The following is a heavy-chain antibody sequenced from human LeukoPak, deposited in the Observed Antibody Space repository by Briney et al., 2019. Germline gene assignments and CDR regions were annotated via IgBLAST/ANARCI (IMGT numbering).Heavy chain of an antibody. V-gene: IGHV5-10-1*01. D-gene: IGHD5-18*01. J-gene: IGHJ4*02. CDR1: GYSFTSYW. CDR2: IDPSDSYT. Sequence: GESLKISCKGSGYSFTSYWITWVRQLPGKGLEWMGRIDPSDSYTNYSPSFQGHVTISADNSISTAYLQWSSLKASDTAMYYCARRSYGLLDLDYWGQGTLVTVSS. CDR3: ARRSYGLLDLDY.